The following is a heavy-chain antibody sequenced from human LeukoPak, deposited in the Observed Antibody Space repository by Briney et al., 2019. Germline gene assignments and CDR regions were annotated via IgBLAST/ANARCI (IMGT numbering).Heavy chain of an antibody. CDR1: GYTFTGYY. CDR3: TRREAVAGLPAIDY. V-gene: IGHV1-2*02. Sequence: ASVKVSCKASGYTFTGYYMHWVRQAPGQGLEWMGWINPNSGGTNYAQKFQGRVTMTRDTSISTAYMELSRLRSDDTAVYYCTRREAVAGLPAIDYWGQGTLVTVSS. D-gene: IGHD6-19*01. J-gene: IGHJ4*02. CDR2: INPNSGGT.